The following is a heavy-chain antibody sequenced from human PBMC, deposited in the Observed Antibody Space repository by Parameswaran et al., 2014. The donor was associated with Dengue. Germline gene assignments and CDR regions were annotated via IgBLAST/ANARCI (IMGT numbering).Heavy chain of an antibody. CDR3: ARDGPFRGTYYVSYFDY. Sequence: VRQMPGKGTGWISYISSSSATIYYADSVKGRFTISRDDAKNSLYLQLNSLRPDDTAVYYCARDGPFRGTYYVSYFDYWGQGTLVTVSS. J-gene: IGHJ4*02. V-gene: IGHV3-48*03. D-gene: IGHD1-26*01. CDR2: ISSSSATI.